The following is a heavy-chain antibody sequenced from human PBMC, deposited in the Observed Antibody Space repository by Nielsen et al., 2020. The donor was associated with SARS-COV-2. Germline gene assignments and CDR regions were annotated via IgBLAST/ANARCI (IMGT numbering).Heavy chain of an antibody. V-gene: IGHV3-23*01. CDR3: AKCAITMVRGVRTPNWFDP. CDR1: GFTFSSYA. Sequence: GESLKISCAASGFTFSSYAMSWVRQAPGKGLEWVSAISGSGGSTYYADSVKGRFTISRDNSKNTLYLQMNSLRAEDTAVYYCAKCAITMVRGVRTPNWFDPWGQGTLVTVSS. J-gene: IGHJ5*02. D-gene: IGHD3-10*01. CDR2: ISGSGGST.